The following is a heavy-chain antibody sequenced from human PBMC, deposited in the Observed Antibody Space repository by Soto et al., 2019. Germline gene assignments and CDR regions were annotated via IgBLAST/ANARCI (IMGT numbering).Heavy chain of an antibody. D-gene: IGHD3-10*01. J-gene: IGHJ5*02. Sequence: LCGGSISSGDYYWSWIRQPPGKGLEWIGYIYYSGSTYYNPSLKSRVTISVDTSKNQFSLKLSSVTAADTAVYYCARDCEDYYGSGSRWFDPWGQGTLVTVSS. CDR3: ARDCEDYYGSGSRWFDP. CDR2: IYYSGST. V-gene: IGHV4-30-4*01. CDR1: GGSISSGDYY.